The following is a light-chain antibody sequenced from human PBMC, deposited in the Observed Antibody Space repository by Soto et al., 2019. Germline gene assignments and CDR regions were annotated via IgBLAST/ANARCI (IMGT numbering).Light chain of an antibody. CDR3: SSYASSSTS. V-gene: IGLV2-14*03. CDR2: EVS. Sequence: QSALTQPASVSGSPGQSITISCTGNSSDVGGYNYVSWYQQHPGKAPKLMIYEVSNRPSGVSHRFSGSKSGNTASLTISGLQAEDEADYYCSSYASSSTSFGTGTKLTVL. J-gene: IGLJ1*01. CDR1: SSDVGGYNY.